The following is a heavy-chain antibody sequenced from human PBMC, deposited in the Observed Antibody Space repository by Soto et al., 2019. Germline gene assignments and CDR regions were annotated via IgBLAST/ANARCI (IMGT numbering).Heavy chain of an antibody. CDR1: GFSLSSTRVA. CDR3: APSVVAGLGDYFDY. V-gene: IGHV2-5*02. CDR2: IYWDDGK. D-gene: IGHD6-19*01. J-gene: IGHJ4*02. Sequence: QITLKESGPTLVKPPQTLTLTCTFSGFSLSSTRVAVGWIRQPPGKALEWLALIYWDDGKRYSPFLKSRLTNTKDTSKNQVGPTMTNKDPVDTATYYRAPSVVAGLGDYFDYWGQGTLGTGSS.